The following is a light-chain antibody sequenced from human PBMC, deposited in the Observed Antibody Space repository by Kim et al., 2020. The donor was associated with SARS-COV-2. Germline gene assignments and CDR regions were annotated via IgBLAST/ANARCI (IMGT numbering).Light chain of an antibody. V-gene: IGKV3-20*01. CDR2: GAS. Sequence: SLSLSAGERATRSCRASQSVSSYLAWYQQKPGQAPRLLIYGASSRATGIPDRFSGSGSGTDFTLTINRLEPEDFAVYYCQQYGSSFGQGTKVDIK. CDR1: QSVSSY. J-gene: IGKJ1*01. CDR3: QQYGSS.